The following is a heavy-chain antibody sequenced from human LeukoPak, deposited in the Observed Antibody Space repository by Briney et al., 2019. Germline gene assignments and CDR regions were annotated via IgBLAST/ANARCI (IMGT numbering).Heavy chain of an antibody. CDR2: IYYSGST. V-gene: IGHV4-59*12. Sequence: SETLSLTCTVSGGSISSYYWSWIRQPPGKGLEWIGYIYYSGSTNYNPSLKSRVTISVDTSKNQFSLNLSSVTAADMAVYYCARVGNWFGPWGQGTLVTVSS. D-gene: IGHD1-26*01. J-gene: IGHJ5*01. CDR3: ARVGNWFGP. CDR1: GGSISSYY.